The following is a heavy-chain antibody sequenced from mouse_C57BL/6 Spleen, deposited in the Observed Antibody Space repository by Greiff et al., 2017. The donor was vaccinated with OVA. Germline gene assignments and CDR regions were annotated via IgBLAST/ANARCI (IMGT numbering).Heavy chain of an antibody. V-gene: IGHV1-52*01. CDR3: ARKDYGSSTGYFDV. J-gene: IGHJ1*03. CDR2: IDPSDSDT. CDR1: GYTFTSYW. D-gene: IGHD1-1*01. Sequence: QVQLKQPGAELVRPGSSVKLSCKASGYTFTSYWMHWVKQRPIQGLEWIGNIDPSDSDTHYNQKFKDKATLTVDKSSSTAYMQLSSLTSEDSAVYYCARKDYGSSTGYFDVWGTGTTVTVSS.